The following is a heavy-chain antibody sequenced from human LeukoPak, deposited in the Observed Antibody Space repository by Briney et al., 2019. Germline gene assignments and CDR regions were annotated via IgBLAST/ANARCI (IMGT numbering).Heavy chain of an antibody. CDR2: IFISGHI. J-gene: IGHJ5*02. Sequence: PSETLSLTCTVSGASISGHYWSWLRQPAGKGVEWIGQIFISGHINYNPSLKSRVTMSVDTPKNQFSLKLTSVTAADTAVYYCARALIGFGESTFDPWGQGTLVTVSS. D-gene: IGHD3-10*01. CDR1: GASISGHY. CDR3: ARALIGFGESTFDP. V-gene: IGHV4-4*07.